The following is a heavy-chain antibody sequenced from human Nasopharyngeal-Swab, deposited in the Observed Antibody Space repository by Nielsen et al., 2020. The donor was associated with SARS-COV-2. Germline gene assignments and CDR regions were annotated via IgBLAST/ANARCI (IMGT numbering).Heavy chain of an antibody. V-gene: IGHV4-59*08. Sequence: SETLSLTCTVSGGSISSYYWTWIRQPPGMGLECIGYISYSGSTNYNPSLKSRVTISVDTSKNQFSLKLSSVTAADTAVYYCTRRTLSSSGYYFDYWGQGTLVTVSS. J-gene: IGHJ4*02. D-gene: IGHD2-2*01. CDR2: ISYSGST. CDR1: GGSISSYY. CDR3: TRRTLSSSGYYFDY.